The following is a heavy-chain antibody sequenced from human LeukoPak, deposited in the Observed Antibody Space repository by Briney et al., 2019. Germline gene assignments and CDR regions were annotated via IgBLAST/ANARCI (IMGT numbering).Heavy chain of an antibody. CDR3: ARSQDSSSWYGSPDHY. J-gene: IGHJ4*02. Sequence: GASVKVSCKASGYTFTSYYMHWVRQAPGQGLEWMGIINPSGGSTSYAQKFQGRVTMTRDMSTSTVYMELSSLRSEDTAVYYCARSQDSSSWYGSPDHYWGQGTLVTVSS. V-gene: IGHV1-46*01. D-gene: IGHD6-13*01. CDR2: INPSGGST. CDR1: GYTFTSYY.